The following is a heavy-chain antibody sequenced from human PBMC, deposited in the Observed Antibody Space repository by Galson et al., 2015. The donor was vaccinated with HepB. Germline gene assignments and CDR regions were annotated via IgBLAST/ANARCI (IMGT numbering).Heavy chain of an antibody. CDR3: ATGRSSVWSFDY. V-gene: IGHV3-11*05. CDR1: GFVFSDFY. CDR2: ITGDSTHT. Sequence: SLRLSCATSGFVFSDFYMSWVRHVPGKGLEWLSFITGDSTHTNYADSVKGRFTISRDNTKNSLYLQMRSLRSDDTAVYYCATGRSSVWSFDYWGQGTLVTVSS. D-gene: IGHD6-19*01. J-gene: IGHJ4*02.